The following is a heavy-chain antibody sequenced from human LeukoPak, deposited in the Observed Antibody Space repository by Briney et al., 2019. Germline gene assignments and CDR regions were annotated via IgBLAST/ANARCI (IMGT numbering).Heavy chain of an antibody. J-gene: IGHJ4*02. V-gene: IGHV1-18*01. CDR2: ISAYNGNT. CDR3: ARETLDIVVVPAAKETYFDY. D-gene: IGHD2-2*03. CDR1: GYTFTSYG. Sequence: ASVKVSCKASGYTFTSYGISWVRQAPGQGLEWMGWISAYNGNTNYAQKLQGRVTMTTDTSTSTAYMELRSLRSDDTAVYYCARETLDIVVVPAAKETYFDYWGQGTLVTVSS.